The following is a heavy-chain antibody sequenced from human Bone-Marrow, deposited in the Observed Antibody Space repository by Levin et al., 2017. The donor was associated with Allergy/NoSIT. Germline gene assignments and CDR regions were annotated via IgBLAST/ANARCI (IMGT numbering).Heavy chain of an antibody. D-gene: IGHD2-15*01. CDR1: GFTFSSYA. CDR2: ISGSGDST. V-gene: IGHV3-23*01. CDR3: TKGGPRYCSGGYCYGDAFES. J-gene: IGHJ3*02. Sequence: GGSLRLSCAASGFTFSSYAMSWVRQAPGQGLECVSGISGSGDSTYYADSVKGRFTISRDNSKNTLYLQMTSLRAEDTAVYYCTKGGPRYCSGGYCYGDAFESWGQGTLVTVSS.